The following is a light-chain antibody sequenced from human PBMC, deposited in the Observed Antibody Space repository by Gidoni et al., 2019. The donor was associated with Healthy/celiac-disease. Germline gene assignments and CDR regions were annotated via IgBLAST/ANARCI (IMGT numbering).Light chain of an antibody. Sequence: DIQMTQSPSSLSASVGDRVTITCRASQSISSYLNWYQQKPGKAPKLLIYAASSLQSGVPSRFSGSGSLTDFTLTISSLQPEDFVTYYCQQSYSTPKTFGPGTKVDIK. V-gene: IGKV1-39*01. CDR3: QQSYSTPKT. CDR2: AAS. CDR1: QSISSY. J-gene: IGKJ3*01.